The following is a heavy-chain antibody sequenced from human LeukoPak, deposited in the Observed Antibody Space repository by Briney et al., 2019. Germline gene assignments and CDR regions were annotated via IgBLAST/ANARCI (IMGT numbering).Heavy chain of an antibody. CDR2: ISSSSSYI. J-gene: IGHJ4*02. D-gene: IGHD3-3*01. CDR1: GFTFSSYS. Sequence: GGSLRLXCAASGFTFSSYSMNWVRQAPGKGLEWVSSISSSSSYIYYADSVKGRFTISRDNAKNSLYLQMNSLRAEDTAVYYCARDFDFWSGRRGAFDYWGPGTLVTVSS. CDR3: ARDFDFWSGRRGAFDY. V-gene: IGHV3-21*01.